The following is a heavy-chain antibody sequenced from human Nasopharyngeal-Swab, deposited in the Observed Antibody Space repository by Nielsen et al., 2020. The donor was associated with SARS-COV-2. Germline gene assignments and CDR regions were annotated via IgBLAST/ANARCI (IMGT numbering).Heavy chain of an antibody. CDR1: GFIFSNYG. J-gene: IGHJ6*02. D-gene: IGHD3-3*01. Sequence: GESLMISCAASGFIFSNYGMHWVRQAPGKGLEWVAVISYDGINKYDADSVKGRFTISRDNSKDTLYLQMNSLRPEDTAVYYCAKEGPGMFGVVGLDVWGQGTTVTVSS. CDR3: AKEGPGMFGVVGLDV. V-gene: IGHV3-30*18. CDR2: ISYDGINK.